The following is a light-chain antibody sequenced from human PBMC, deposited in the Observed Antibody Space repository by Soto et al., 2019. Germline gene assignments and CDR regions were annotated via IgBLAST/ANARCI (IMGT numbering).Light chain of an antibody. CDR1: QSVGSN. J-gene: IGKJ5*01. V-gene: IGKV3-15*01. Sequence: EVVMTQSPATLSLSPGERATLSCRASQSVGSNYLAWYQQKPGQAPRLLIYGISTRATVIPARFSGSGSGTEFTLTISSLQSEDFAVYYCQQYTNWPITFGKWTRLEIK. CDR2: GIS. CDR3: QQYTNWPIT.